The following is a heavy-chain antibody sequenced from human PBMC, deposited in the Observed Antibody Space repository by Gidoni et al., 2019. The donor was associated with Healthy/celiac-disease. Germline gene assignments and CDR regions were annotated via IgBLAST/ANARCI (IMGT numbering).Heavy chain of an antibody. D-gene: IGHD3-16*01. J-gene: IGHJ6*02. CDR1: GFTFDDYT. CDR3: AKGLGAPRVWGMDV. V-gene: IGHV3-43*01. CDR2: ISWDGGST. Sequence: EVQLVESGGVVVQPGGSLRLSCADSGFTFDDYTMHWVRQAPGKGLEWVSLISWDGGSTYYADSVKGRFTISIDNSKNSLYLQMNSLRTEDTALYYCAKGLGAPRVWGMDVWGQGTTVTVSS.